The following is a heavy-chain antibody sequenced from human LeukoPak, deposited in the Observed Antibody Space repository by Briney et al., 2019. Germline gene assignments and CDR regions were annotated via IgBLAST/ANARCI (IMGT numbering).Heavy chain of an antibody. D-gene: IGHD2-21*02. Sequence: SETLSLTCAVYGGSSSGYYWSWIRQPPGKGLEWIGEINHNGSTNYNPSLKSRVTISVDTSKNQFSLKLSSVTAADTAVYYCARGPPYIVVATAIGFFDYWGQGTLVTVSS. CDR3: ARGPPYIVVATAIGFFDY. J-gene: IGHJ4*02. CDR2: INHNGST. V-gene: IGHV4-34*01. CDR1: GGSSSGYY.